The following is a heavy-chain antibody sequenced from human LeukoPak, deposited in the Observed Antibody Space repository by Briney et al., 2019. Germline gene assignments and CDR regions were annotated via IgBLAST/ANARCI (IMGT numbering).Heavy chain of an antibody. CDR1: GYSISTDYY. CDR3: ARRSWVRGVIDY. J-gene: IGHJ4*02. CDR2: IYHSGST. D-gene: IGHD3-10*01. V-gene: IGHV4-38-2*02. Sequence: SETLSLTCTVSGYSISTDYYWGWIRQPPGKGLEWIGSIYHSGSTYYNPSLKSRVTISVDTSKNQFSLKLSSVTAADTAVYYCARRSWVRGVIDYWGQGTLVTVSS.